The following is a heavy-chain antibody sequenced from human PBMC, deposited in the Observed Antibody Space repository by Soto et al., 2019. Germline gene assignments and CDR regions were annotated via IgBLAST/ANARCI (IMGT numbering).Heavy chain of an antibody. D-gene: IGHD3-16*02. Sequence: GGSLRLSCAASGFTFDDYAMYWVRQAPGKGLEWVAGINWNSGGIVYGDSVKGRFTISRDNAKNSLYLEMNSLRAEDTALYYCAKGSVGSRSTFLESLGQGTLVTVSS. V-gene: IGHV3-9*01. CDR1: GFTFDDYA. J-gene: IGHJ4*02. CDR3: AKGSVGSRSTFLES. CDR2: INWNSGGI.